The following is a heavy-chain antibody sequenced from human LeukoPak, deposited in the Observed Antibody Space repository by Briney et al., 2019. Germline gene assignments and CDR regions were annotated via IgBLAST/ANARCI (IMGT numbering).Heavy chain of an antibody. J-gene: IGHJ4*02. CDR2: INQDGSGK. Sequence: GGSLRLSCAASGFTFSSHWMSCVREAPDKGVEWVANINQDGSGKNYVHSVKGRFTISRDNAKNSLYMQMNSLRADDTAVYYCTRGHDWGQGTLVTVSS. CDR3: TRGHD. V-gene: IGHV3-7*01. CDR1: GFTFSSHW.